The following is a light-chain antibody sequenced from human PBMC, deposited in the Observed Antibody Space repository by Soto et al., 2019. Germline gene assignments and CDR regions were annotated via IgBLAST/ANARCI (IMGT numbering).Light chain of an antibody. CDR2: DAS. CDR3: QQYNGYSWT. V-gene: IGKV1-5*01. Sequence: DIQMTQSPSTLPASVGDRVTITCRASQGISWWLAWYQQKQGKAPKLLIYDASSLESGVPSRFSGSGSGTEFTLTISSLQPDDFATYFCQQYNGYSWTFGQGTKVDIK. J-gene: IGKJ1*01. CDR1: QGISWW.